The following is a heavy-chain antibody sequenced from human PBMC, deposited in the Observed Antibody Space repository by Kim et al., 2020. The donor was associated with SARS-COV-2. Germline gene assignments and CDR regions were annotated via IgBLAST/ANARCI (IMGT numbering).Heavy chain of an antibody. J-gene: IGHJ6*02. CDR1: GYTFTSYY. Sequence: ASVKVSCKASGYTFTSYYMHWVRQAPGQGLEWMGIINPSGGSTSYAQKFQGRVTMTRDTSTSTVYMELSSLRSEDTAVYYCARDNSRCSGGSCYYYYGMDVWGQGTTVTVSS. CDR3: ARDNSRCSGGSCYYYYGMDV. D-gene: IGHD2-15*01. CDR2: INPSGGST. V-gene: IGHV1-46*01.